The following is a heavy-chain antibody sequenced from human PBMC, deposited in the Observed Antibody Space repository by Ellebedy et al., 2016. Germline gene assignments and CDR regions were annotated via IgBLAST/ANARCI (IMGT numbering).Heavy chain of an antibody. D-gene: IGHD3-3*01. J-gene: IGHJ6*03. CDR1: GGTFSSYA. CDR2: IIPIFGTA. V-gene: IGHV1-69*13. CDR3: ARNDFWSGYRPPHYYMDV. Sequence: SVKVSCXASGGTFSSYAISWVRQAPGQGLEWMGGIIPIFGTANYAQKFQGRVTITADESTSTAYMELSSLRSEDTAVYYCARNDFWSGYRPPHYYMDVWGKGTTVTVSS.